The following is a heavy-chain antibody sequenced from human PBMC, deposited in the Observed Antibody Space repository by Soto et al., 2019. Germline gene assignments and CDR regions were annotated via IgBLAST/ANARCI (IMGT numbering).Heavy chain of an antibody. CDR1: GFTFSTYW. D-gene: IGHD3-16*01. CDR3: AGEASLGC. V-gene: IGHV3-7*01. Sequence: EVQLVESGGGLVQPGGSLRLSCAASGFTFSTYWMSWVRQAPGQGLQWVANIKQDGTETHYVESVKGRFTISRDNAKNSVFLQMNGLGVEDTAVYYCAGEASLGCWGQGTLVTVSS. CDR2: IKQDGTET. J-gene: IGHJ4*02.